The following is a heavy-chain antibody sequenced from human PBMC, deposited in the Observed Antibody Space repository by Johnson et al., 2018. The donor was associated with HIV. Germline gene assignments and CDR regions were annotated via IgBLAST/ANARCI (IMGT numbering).Heavy chain of an antibody. CDR2: ISYDGSNK. D-gene: IGHD6-19*01. Sequence: QVQLVESGGGVVQPGRSLRLSCAASGFTFSSYAKHWVRQAPGKGLEWVAVISYDGSNKYYADSVKGRFTISRDNSKNTLYLQMNSLRAEDTAVYYCARDLRNSGWSNGFDVWGQGTMVTVSS. J-gene: IGHJ3*01. V-gene: IGHV3-30-3*01. CDR3: ARDLRNSGWSNGFDV. CDR1: GFTFSSYA.